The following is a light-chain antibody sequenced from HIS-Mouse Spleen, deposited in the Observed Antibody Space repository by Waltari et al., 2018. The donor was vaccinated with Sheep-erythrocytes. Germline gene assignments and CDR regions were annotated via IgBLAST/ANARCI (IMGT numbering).Light chain of an antibody. CDR3: MQALQTPIFT. CDR1: QSLLHSNGYKY. Sequence: DIVMTQSPLSLPVTPGEPASIPCRSSQSLLHSNGYKYLDWYLQKPGQSPQLLIYLGSNRASGVPDRFSGSGSGTDFTLKISRVEAEDVGVYYCMQALQTPIFTFGPGLQSGYQT. J-gene: IGKJ3*01. V-gene: IGKV2-28*01. CDR2: LGS.